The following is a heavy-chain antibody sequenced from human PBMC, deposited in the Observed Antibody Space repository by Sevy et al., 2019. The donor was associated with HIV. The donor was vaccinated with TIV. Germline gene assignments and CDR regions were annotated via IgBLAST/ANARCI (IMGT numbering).Heavy chain of an antibody. J-gene: IGHJ4*02. Sequence: ETLSLTCAVSGYSISSGYYWGWIRQPPGKGLEWIGSIYHSGSTYYNPSLKSRVTISVDTSKNQFSLKLSSVTAADTAVYYCARVGGHSSSWYRHFDYWGQGTLVTVSS. V-gene: IGHV4-38-2*01. CDR3: ARVGGHSSSWYRHFDY. CDR1: GYSISSGYY. D-gene: IGHD6-13*01. CDR2: IYHSGST.